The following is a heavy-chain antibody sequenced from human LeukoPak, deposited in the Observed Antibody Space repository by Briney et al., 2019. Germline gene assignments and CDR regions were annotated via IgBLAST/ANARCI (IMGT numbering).Heavy chain of an antibody. D-gene: IGHD3-10*01. V-gene: IGHV3-30*18. J-gene: IGHJ3*02. CDR3: AKDRLLLARGVIDAFDI. CDR2: ISYDGDNK. Sequence: PGGSLRLSCAASGFTFSTCGMHWVRQAPGKGLEWVAVISYDGDNKYFADSVKGRFTISRDNSKNTLYLQMNSLRAEDTAVYYRAKDRLLLARGVIDAFDIWGQGTMVTVSS. CDR1: GFTFSTCG.